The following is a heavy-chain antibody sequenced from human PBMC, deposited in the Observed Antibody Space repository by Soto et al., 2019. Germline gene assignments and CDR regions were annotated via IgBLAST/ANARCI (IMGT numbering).Heavy chain of an antibody. CDR2: IIPIFGTA. V-gene: IGHV1-69*13. J-gene: IGHJ6*02. CDR3: ARVPCSSTSCYTYFYYYGMDV. D-gene: IGHD2-2*02. Sequence: SVKVSCKASGGTFSSYAISWVRQAPGQGLEWMGGIIPIFGTANYAQKFQGRVTITADESTSTAYMELSSLRSEDTAVYYCARVPCSSTSCYTYFYYYGMDVWGQGTTVTVSS. CDR1: GGTFSSYA.